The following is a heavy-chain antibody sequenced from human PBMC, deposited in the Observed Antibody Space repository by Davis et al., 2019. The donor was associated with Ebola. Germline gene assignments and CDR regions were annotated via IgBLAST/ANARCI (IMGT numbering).Heavy chain of an antibody. V-gene: IGHV3-30-3*01. J-gene: IGHJ4*02. Sequence: PGGSLRLSCAASGFTFSSYAMHWVRQAPGKGLEWVAVISYDGSNKYYADSVKGRFTISRDNSKNTLYLQMNSLRAEDTAVYYCARDLSYGDYVLLDYWGQGTLVTVSS. D-gene: IGHD4-17*01. CDR2: ISYDGSNK. CDR3: ARDLSYGDYVLLDY. CDR1: GFTFSSYA.